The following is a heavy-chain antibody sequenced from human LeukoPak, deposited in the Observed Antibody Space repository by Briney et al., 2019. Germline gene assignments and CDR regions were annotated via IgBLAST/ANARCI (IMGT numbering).Heavy chain of an antibody. V-gene: IGHV3-23*01. Sequence: GGSLRLSCAASRLTFTRLAINAVRQTPGKGLEWVSTISNSGGSTYYADSVKGRFTISRDNSKNTLYLQMISLRAEDTAVYYCSIPVFISSGYYGCDYWGQGTLVTVSS. D-gene: IGHD3-22*01. CDR3: SIPVFISSGYYGCDY. CDR1: RLTFTRLA. J-gene: IGHJ4*02. CDR2: ISNSGGST.